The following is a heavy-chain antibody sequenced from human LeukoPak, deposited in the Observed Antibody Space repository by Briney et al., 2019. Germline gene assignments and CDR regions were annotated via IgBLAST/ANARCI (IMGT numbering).Heavy chain of an antibody. CDR1: GYSFSNDW. Sequence: GESLKISCKGSGYSFSNDWIGWVLQMPGKGLEWMGIIYPGDSDTRYSPSFQGQVTISADKSISTAYLQWSSLGASDTAVYYCARRGCNGGSCYAYWGQGTLVTVSS. J-gene: IGHJ4*02. CDR3: ARRGCNGGSCYAY. D-gene: IGHD2-15*01. CDR2: IYPGDSDT. V-gene: IGHV5-51*01.